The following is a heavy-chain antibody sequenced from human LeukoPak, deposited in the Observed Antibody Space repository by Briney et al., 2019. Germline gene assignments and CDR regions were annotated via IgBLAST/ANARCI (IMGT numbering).Heavy chain of an antibody. CDR2: IYYSGST. CDR3: ARLRAGWFGELLPFDY. J-gene: IGHJ4*02. Sequence: SETLSLTCTVSGGSISSSSYYWGWIRQPPGKGLEWIGSIYYSGSTYYNPSLKSRVTISVDTSKNQFSLKLSSATAADTAVYYCARLRAGWFGELLPFDYWGQGTLVTVSS. CDR1: GGSISSSSYY. V-gene: IGHV4-39*01. D-gene: IGHD3-10*01.